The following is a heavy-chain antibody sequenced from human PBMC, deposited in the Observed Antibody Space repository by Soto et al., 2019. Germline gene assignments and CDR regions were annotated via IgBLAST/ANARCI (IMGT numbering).Heavy chain of an antibody. D-gene: IGHD4-17*01. CDR1: GYTFTSYA. J-gene: IGHJ4*02. CDR2: INAGNGNT. CDR3: ARAQMTTVTNFDY. V-gene: IGHV1-3*01. Sequence: QVPLVQSGAEVKKPGASVKVSCKASGYTFTSYAMHWVRQAPGQRLEWMGWINAGNGNTKYSQKFQGRVTITRDTSASTAYMELSSLRSEDTAVYYCARAQMTTVTNFDYWGQGTLVTVSS.